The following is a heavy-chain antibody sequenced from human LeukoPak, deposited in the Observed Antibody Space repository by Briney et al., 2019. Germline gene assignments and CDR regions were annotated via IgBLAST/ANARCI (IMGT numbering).Heavy chain of an antibody. J-gene: IGHJ6*03. Sequence: GGSLRLSCAASGFTFSSYAMHWVRQAPGKGLEWVAVISYDGSNKYYADSVKGRFTISRDNSKNTLYLQMNSLRAEDTAVYYWARVGIFGGYYMDVWGKGTTVTVSS. CDR3: ARVGIFGGYYMDV. CDR2: ISYDGSNK. CDR1: GFTFSSYA. V-gene: IGHV3-30*01. D-gene: IGHD2-15*01.